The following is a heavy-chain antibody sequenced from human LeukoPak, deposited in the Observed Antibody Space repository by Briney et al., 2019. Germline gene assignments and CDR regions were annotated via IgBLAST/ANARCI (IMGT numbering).Heavy chain of an antibody. V-gene: IGHV3-23*01. CDR1: GFTFSSYS. CDR2: IDGSATIT. D-gene: IGHD5-12*01. CDR3: ARRNSGATAAYFDY. Sequence: GGSLRLSCAASGFTFSSYSMSWVRQAPGKGLEWVSAIDGSATITLYADSVKGRSTISRDNSRNTLYLQLNSLTAEDTAMYYCARRNSGATAAYFDYWGQGTLVTVSS. J-gene: IGHJ4*02.